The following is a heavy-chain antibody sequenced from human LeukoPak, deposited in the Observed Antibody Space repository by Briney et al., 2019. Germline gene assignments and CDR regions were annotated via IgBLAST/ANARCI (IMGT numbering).Heavy chain of an antibody. CDR1: GYTFTNYY. J-gene: IGHJ4*02. Sequence: ASVKVSCKAPGYTFTNYYMHWVRQAPGQGLEWMGIINPSGGSTSYAQKFQGRVTMTRDTSTSTVYMELSSLRSEDTAVYYCARESPYFGVVFVLDYWGQGTLVTVSS. D-gene: IGHD3-3*01. CDR3: ARESPYFGVVFVLDY. V-gene: IGHV1-46*01. CDR2: INPSGGST.